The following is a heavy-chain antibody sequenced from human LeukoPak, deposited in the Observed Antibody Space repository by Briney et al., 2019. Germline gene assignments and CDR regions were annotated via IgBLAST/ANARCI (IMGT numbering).Heavy chain of an antibody. CDR1: GFTFNTYS. Sequence: GGSLRLSCAASGFTFNTYSMNWVRQAPGKGLEWVSSISGTGNYIYYADSLKGRFTISRGYSKNTLYLHMNSLRPEDTAVYYCAKDTTAAYGFDYWGQGTLVTVSS. V-gene: IGHV3-21*01. CDR2: ISGTGNYI. D-gene: IGHD6-13*01. CDR3: AKDTTAAYGFDY. J-gene: IGHJ4*02.